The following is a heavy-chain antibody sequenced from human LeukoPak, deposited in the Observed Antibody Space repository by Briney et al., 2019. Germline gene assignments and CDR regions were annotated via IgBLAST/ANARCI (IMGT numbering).Heavy chain of an antibody. CDR2: ISYDGSNK. D-gene: IGHD3-10*01. V-gene: IGHV3-30*04. CDR3: ARADYYGSGEYFQH. J-gene: IGHJ1*01. CDR1: GFTFSSYA. Sequence: PGGSLRLSCAASGFTFSSYAMHWVRQAPGKGLEWVAVISYDGSNKYYADSVKGRFTISRDNSKNTLYLQMNSLRAGDTAVYYCARADYYGSGEYFQHWARAPWSPSPQ.